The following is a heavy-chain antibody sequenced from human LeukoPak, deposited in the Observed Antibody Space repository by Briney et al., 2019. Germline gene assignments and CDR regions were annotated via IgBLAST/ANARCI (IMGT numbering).Heavy chain of an antibody. D-gene: IGHD3-10*01. V-gene: IGHV3-53*01. CDR2: IAGGDDR. J-gene: IGHJ4*02. CDR3: AREGMVRGVYYFDY. Sequence: PGESLRLSCAASGFTFSSYSMNWVRQAPGKGLEWVAGIAGGDDRFYADSVKGRFSISRDNSKNTVDLQMNSLRAEDTAVYYCAREGMVRGVYYFDYWGQGTLVTVSS. CDR1: GFTFSSYS.